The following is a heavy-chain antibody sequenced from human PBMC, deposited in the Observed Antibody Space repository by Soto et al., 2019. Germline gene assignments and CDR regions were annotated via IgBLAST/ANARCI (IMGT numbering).Heavy chain of an antibody. Sequence: GGSLRLSCAASGLTFRSYWMHWVRQAPGKGLVWVSRINTDGSVAMYVDSVKGRFTISRDNAKNTLYLHMNSLRAEDTAVYYCSKGDSSGLSGGGPFQFWGQGALVTVSS. J-gene: IGHJ4*02. CDR3: SKGDSSGLSGGGPFQF. V-gene: IGHV3-74*03. D-gene: IGHD6-19*01. CDR1: GLTFRSYW. CDR2: INTDGSVA.